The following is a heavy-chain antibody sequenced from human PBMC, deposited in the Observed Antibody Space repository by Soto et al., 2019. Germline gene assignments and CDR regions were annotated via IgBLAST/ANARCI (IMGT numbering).Heavy chain of an antibody. J-gene: IGHJ6*02. CDR3: ARPLRFLEWLLYLDV. Sequence: ASVKVSCKASGGTFSSYAISWVRQAPGQGLEWMGGIIPIFGTANYAQKFQGRVTITADESTSTAYMELSSLRSEDTAVYYCARPLRFLEWLLYLDVWGQGTTVTVSS. D-gene: IGHD3-3*01. CDR1: GGTFSSYA. CDR2: IIPIFGTA. V-gene: IGHV1-69*13.